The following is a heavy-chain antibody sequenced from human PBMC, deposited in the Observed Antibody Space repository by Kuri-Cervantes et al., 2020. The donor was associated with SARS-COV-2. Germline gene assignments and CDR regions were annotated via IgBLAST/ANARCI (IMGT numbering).Heavy chain of an antibody. CDR3: TRDIYYALLGYYYGMDV. J-gene: IGHJ6*02. Sequence: SLRLSCIASGSSPGDYATSWVRQAQGEGLEWVGLIRSKAYGGTTEYAASVKGRITISRDDSKSIAYRQINSLKTEDTAVYYCTRDIYYALLGYYYGMDVWGQETTVTVSS. V-gene: IGHV3-49*04. CDR1: GSSPGDYA. D-gene: IGHD3-10*01. CDR2: IRSKAYGGTT.